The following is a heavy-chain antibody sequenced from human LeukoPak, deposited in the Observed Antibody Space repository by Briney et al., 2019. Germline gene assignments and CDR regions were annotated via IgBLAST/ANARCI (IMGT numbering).Heavy chain of an antibody. J-gene: IGHJ3*02. V-gene: IGHV1-18*01. D-gene: IGHD3-9*01. CDR2: ISAYNGNT. CDR3: ARDLFPSSYDILTGYPLAFDI. Sequence: ASVKVSCKASGYTFTSYGISWVRQAPGQGLEWMGWISAYNGNTNYAQKLQGRVTMTRDTSTSTVYMELSSLRSEDTAVYYCARDLFPSSYDILTGYPLAFDIWGQGTMVTVSS. CDR1: GYTFTSYG.